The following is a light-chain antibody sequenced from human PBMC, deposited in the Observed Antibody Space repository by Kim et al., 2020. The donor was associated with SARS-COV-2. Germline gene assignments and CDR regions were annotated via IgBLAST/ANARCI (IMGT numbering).Light chain of an antibody. J-gene: IGKJ2*03. CDR1: QSLLHSNGYNY. V-gene: IGKV2-28*01. CDR2: LGF. CDR3: MQALQTPPYS. Sequence: PASISCRSSQSLLHSNGYNYLDWYLQKPGQSPQLLIYLGFNRASGVPDRFSGSGSGTDFTLKISRVEAEDVGVYYCMQALQTPPYSFGQGTKLEI.